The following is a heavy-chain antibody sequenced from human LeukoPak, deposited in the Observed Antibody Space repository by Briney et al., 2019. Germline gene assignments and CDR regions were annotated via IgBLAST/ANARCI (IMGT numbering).Heavy chain of an antibody. CDR2: IIPIFGTA. D-gene: IGHD4/OR15-4a*01. V-gene: IGHV1-69*06. Sequence: ASVKVSCKASGYTFTSYGISWVRQAPGQGLEWMGGIIPIFGTANYAQKFQGRVTITADKSTSTAYMELSSLRFEDTAVYYCATWGTMVTAGNDYWGQGTLVTVSS. CDR3: ATWGTMVTAGNDY. CDR1: GYTFTSYG. J-gene: IGHJ4*02.